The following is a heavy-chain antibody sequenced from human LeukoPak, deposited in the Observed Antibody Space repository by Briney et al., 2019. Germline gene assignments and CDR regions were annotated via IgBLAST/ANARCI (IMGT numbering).Heavy chain of an antibody. Sequence: GRSLRLSCAASGFTFRTHAMYWVRQAPGKGLEWVAVTSYDGSNKYYADSVKGRFTISRDNSKNTLYLQMNSLRAEDTAVYYCARDRGGYDYRGTYYYYAMHVWGQGTTVTVSS. V-gene: IGHV3-30*04. D-gene: IGHD5-12*01. CDR1: GFTFRTHA. J-gene: IGHJ6*02. CDR2: TSYDGSNK. CDR3: ARDRGGYDYRGTYYYYAMHV.